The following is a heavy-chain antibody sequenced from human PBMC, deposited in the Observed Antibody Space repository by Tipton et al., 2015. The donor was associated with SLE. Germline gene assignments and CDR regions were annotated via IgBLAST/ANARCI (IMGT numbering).Heavy chain of an antibody. CDR1: GFTFSSYA. V-gene: IGHV3-21*05. J-gene: IGHJ4*02. CDR2: IGDSGTHT. Sequence: SLRLSCAASGFTFSSYAMYWVRQAPGKGLEWVSYIGDSGTHTNYADSLRGRFTISRDNAKNSLYLQMNSLRAEDTAVYYCAREFSRSGFDYWGQGTLVTVSS. CDR3: AREFSRSGFDY.